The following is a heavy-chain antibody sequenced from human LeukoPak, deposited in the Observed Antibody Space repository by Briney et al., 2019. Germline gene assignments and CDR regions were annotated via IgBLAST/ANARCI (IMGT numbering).Heavy chain of an antibody. CDR3: ATDYGANSGGFDY. CDR1: GFTFSSYS. Sequence: GGSLRLSCAASGFTFSSYSMNWVRQAPGKGLEWVSSIDTSSRYIYYGDSVKGRFTISRDNAKNSLYLQMNSLRAEDTAVYYCATDYGANSGGFDYWGQGTLVTVSS. V-gene: IGHV3-21*01. D-gene: IGHD4-23*01. CDR2: IDTSSRYI. J-gene: IGHJ4*02.